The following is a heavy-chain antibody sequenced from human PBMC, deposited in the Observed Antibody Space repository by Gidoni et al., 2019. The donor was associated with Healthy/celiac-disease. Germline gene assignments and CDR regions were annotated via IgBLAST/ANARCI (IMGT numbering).Heavy chain of an antibody. J-gene: IGHJ6*02. D-gene: IGHD5-18*01. V-gene: IGHV1-69*06. CDR3: ASVDTAMVGGYYYGMDV. Sequence: QVQLVQSGAEVKKPGSSVKVSCKASGGTFSSYAISWVRQAPGQGLEWVGGIIPIFGTANYAKKFQGRVTSTADKAKSTAYMELSSLRSEDTAVYYCASVDTAMVGGYYYGMDVWGQGTTVTVSS. CDR1: GGTFSSYA. CDR2: IIPIFGTA.